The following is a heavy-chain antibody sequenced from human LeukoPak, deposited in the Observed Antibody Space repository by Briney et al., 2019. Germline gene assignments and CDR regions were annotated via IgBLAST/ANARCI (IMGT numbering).Heavy chain of an antibody. Sequence: SETLSLTCTVSGCSISSGNYYRSWIRQDPGKSLEWIGYIHHSGSTYYNPSLKSRVIISVDTSKNQFSLKLNSVTAADTAVYYCASYGSGSYRFDPWGQGTLVTVS. J-gene: IGHJ5*02. D-gene: IGHD3-10*01. V-gene: IGHV4-31*03. CDR2: IHHSGST. CDR3: ASYGSGSYRFDP. CDR1: GCSISSGNYY.